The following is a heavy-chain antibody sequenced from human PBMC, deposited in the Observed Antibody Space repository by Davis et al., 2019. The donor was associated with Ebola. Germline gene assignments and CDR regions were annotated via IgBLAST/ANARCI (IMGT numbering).Heavy chain of an antibody. J-gene: IGHJ4*02. V-gene: IGHV3-74*01. D-gene: IGHD3-9*01. CDR3: RGNHYDIDF. CDR2: INADGSNT. Sequence: GESLKISCAASGFTFSSYWMHWVRQAPGKGLVWVSRINADGSNTGYADSVKGRFTISRDNAKKTLYLQMNSLRLEDTAVYYCRGNHYDIDFWGQGTLVTVSS. CDR1: GFTFSSYW.